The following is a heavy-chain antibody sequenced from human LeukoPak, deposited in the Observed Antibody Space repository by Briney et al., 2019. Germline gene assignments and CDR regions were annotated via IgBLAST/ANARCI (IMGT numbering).Heavy chain of an antibody. CDR1: GGSISSGSYY. Sequence: SETLSLTCTVSGGSISSGSYYWSWIRQPAGKGLEWIGRIYTSGSTNYNPSLKSRVTISVDTSKNQFSLKLSSVTAADTAVYYCARAYYGSGSYFRIYNWFDPWGQGTLVTVSS. D-gene: IGHD3-10*01. V-gene: IGHV4-61*02. J-gene: IGHJ5*02. CDR3: ARAYYGSGSYFRIYNWFDP. CDR2: IYTSGST.